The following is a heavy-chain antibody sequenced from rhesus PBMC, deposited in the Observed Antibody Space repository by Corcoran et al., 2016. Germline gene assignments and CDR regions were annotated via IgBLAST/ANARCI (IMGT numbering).Heavy chain of an antibody. CDR2: IFGSEGGT. CDR3: AERRGQFLEWSHYDN. D-gene: IGHD3-3*01. J-gene: IGHJ4*01. CDR1: GGSISDDSY. Sequence: QVQLQESGPGLVKPSETLSLTCAVSGGSISDDSYWSWIRQPPGKGLEWIGYIFGSEGGTNYSPSRIKRVSISIDTSKNQFSLRLSSVTAADTALYYCAERRGQFLEWSHYDNWGQGVLVTVSS. V-gene: IGHV4-106*01.